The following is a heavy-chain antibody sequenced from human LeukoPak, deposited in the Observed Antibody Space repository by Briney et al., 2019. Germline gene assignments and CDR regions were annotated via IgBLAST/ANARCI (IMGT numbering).Heavy chain of an antibody. CDR2: IYTSGST. J-gene: IGHJ3*02. CDR1: GGSISSYY. CDR3: ARKKRGAFDI. V-gene: IGHV4-4*08. D-gene: IGHD3-10*01. Sequence: SETLSLTCTVSGGSISSYYWSWIRQPPGKGLEWIGYIYTSGSTNYNPSLKSRVTISVDTSKNQFSLKLSSVTAADTAVYYCARKKRGAFDIWGQGTMVTVSS.